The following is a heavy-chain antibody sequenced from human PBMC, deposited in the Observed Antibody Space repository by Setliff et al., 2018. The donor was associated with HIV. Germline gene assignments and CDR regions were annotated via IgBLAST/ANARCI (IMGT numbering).Heavy chain of an antibody. J-gene: IGHJ4*02. V-gene: IGHV4-4*07. CDR1: GGSFNSYY. CDR2: IFYTGTP. CDR3: ARGVWTATGKPFYFDH. D-gene: IGHD3-16*01. Sequence: LSLTCSVSGGSFNSYYWPRIRQPAGKGPEWIGLIFYTGTPSYNYSLDGRVTLSVDSSKKTFSLSLRSVTAADTAVYFCARGVWTATGKPFYFDHWGQGKLVTVSA.